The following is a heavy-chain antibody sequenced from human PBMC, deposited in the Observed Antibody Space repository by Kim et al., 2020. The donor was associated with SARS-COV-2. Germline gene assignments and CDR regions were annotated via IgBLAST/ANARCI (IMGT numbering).Heavy chain of an antibody. D-gene: IGHD1-26*01. CDR3: ARRADSGSYWGAFDY. J-gene: IGHJ4*02. V-gene: IGHV1-2*02. CDR2: GGT. Sequence: GGTNSAQKFQGRVTMTRDTSISTAYMELSRRRADDTAVYYCARRADSGSYWGAFDYWGQGTLVTVSS.